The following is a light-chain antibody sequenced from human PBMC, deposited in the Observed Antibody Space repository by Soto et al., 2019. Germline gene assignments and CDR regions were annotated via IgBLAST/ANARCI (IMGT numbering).Light chain of an antibody. J-gene: IGKJ4*01. CDR1: QSVTRNY. CDR2: DAS. V-gene: IGKV3-20*01. CDR3: HPYGGPPFP. Sequence: EIVLTQSPGILSLSPGEIATLSCRARQSVTRNYLAWYQQKPGLPPRLLIEDASSRAAGIADRCSAGGSGTHFTILINSLEHDDYEVNYYHPYGGPPFPFGEATHVEIK.